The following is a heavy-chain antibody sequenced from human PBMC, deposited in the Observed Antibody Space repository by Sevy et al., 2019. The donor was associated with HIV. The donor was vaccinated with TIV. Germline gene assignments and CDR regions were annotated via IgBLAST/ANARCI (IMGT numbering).Heavy chain of an antibody. CDR2: ISAYNGNT. CDR3: ARAGALWFGESDY. J-gene: IGHJ4*02. D-gene: IGHD3-10*01. Sequence: ASVKVSCKASGYSFTSRGIDWVRQAPGQGLEWLGWISAYNGNTKYGQRLQDRVTMTTDTSSSTAYMELRSRGSDDTAGYYCARAGALWFGESDYWGQGTLVTVSS. CDR1: GYSFTSRG. V-gene: IGHV1-18*01.